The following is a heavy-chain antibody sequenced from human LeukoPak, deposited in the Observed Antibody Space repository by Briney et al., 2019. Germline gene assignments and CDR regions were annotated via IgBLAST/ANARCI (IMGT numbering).Heavy chain of an antibody. Sequence: VASVKVSCKASGYTFSDYYMHWVRQAPGQGLEWMGWINPYSGGTNYAEKFQGRVTMTRDTSMTTAYMELSSLRSDDTAMYYCATLRRSGWYIGDWGQGTLVTVSS. V-gene: IGHV1-2*02. CDR1: GYTFSDYY. CDR2: INPYSGGT. D-gene: IGHD6-19*01. CDR3: ATLRRSGWYIGD. J-gene: IGHJ4*02.